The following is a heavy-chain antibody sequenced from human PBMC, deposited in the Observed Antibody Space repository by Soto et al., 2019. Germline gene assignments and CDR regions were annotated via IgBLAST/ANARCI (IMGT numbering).Heavy chain of an antibody. CDR1: GGSISSGGYY. Sequence: SETLSLTCTVSGGSISSGGYYWSWIRQHPGKGLEWIGYIYYSGSTYYNPSLKSRVTISVDTSKNQFSLKLSFVTAADTAVYYWAARLPTDAWFDPWGQGTLVNVSS. CDR2: IYYSGST. D-gene: IGHD6-6*01. J-gene: IGHJ5*02. CDR3: AARLPTDAWFDP. V-gene: IGHV4-31*03.